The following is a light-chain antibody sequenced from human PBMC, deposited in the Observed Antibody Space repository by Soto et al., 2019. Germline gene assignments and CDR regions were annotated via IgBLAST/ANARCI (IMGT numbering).Light chain of an antibody. CDR1: QSVSSN. J-gene: IGKJ2*02. V-gene: IGKV3-15*01. CDR3: QQYNKWPRT. CDR2: GAS. Sequence: DIVMTQSPDTLSVSPGERATLSCRASQSVSSNLAWYQQTPGQAPRLLIYGASTRATDIPARFSGSGSGTEFTLTISSLQSEDFAVYYCQQYNKWPRTFGQGTKLEIK.